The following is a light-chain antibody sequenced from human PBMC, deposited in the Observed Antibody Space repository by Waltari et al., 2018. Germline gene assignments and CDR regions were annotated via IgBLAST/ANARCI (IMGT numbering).Light chain of an antibody. CDR2: RND. Sequence: QSVLTQPPSASGTPGQRVTISCSGSSSTIGSNYVYWYQHLPGTAPKLLIYRNDQRPSGVPDRFSGAKAGTSASLAISELRSEDEADYYCVAWDDSLSATVFGGGTKLTVL. CDR3: VAWDDSLSATV. J-gene: IGLJ3*02. V-gene: IGLV1-47*01. CDR1: SSTIGSNY.